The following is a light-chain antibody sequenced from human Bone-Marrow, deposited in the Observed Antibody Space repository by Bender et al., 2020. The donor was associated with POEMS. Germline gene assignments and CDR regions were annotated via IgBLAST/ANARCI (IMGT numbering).Light chain of an antibody. CDR2: YND. Sequence: QSVLTQPPSASGLPGQWVTISCSGSRSNIGSNTVNWYQQLPGTAPKLLIYYNDLLTPGVSDRFSASKSGTSASLAISELQSEDEALYYCSAWDDSLSGWVFGGGTKLTVL. V-gene: IGLV1-44*01. CDR3: SAWDDSLSGWV. J-gene: IGLJ3*02. CDR1: RSNIGSNT.